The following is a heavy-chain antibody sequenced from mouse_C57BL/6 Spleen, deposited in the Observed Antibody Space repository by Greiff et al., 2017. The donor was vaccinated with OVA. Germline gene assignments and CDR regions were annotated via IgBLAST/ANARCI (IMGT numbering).Heavy chain of an antibody. CDR2: IYPRSGNT. D-gene: IGHD4-1*01. CDR1: GYTFTSYG. CDR3: ARSSNWEDAMDY. V-gene: IGHV1-81*01. Sequence: VKLMESGAELARPGASVKLSCKASGYTFTSYGISWVKQRTGQGLEWIGEIYPRSGNTYYNEKFKGKATLTADKSSSTAYMELRSLTSEDSAVYFCARSSNWEDAMDYWGQGTSVTVSS. J-gene: IGHJ4*01.